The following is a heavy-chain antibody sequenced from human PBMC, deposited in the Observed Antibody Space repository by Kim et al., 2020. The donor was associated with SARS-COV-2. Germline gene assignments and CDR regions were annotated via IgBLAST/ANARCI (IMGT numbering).Heavy chain of an antibody. CDR1: GGSFSGYY. CDR3: ARKRITMIVVVPPRSAFDI. CDR2: INHSGST. J-gene: IGHJ3*02. D-gene: IGHD3-22*01. Sequence: SETLSLTCAVYGGSFSGYYWSWIRQPPGKGLEWIGEINHSGSTNYNPSLKSRVTISVDTSKNQFSLKLSSVTAADTAVYYCARKRITMIVVVPPRSAFDIWGQGTMVTVSS. V-gene: IGHV4-34*01.